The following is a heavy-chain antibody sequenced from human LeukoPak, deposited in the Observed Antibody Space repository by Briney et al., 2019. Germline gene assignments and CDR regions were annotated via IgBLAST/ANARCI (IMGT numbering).Heavy chain of an antibody. Sequence: SETLSLTCAVYGGSFSGYYWSWLRQPPRKGLAWIGEINHSGSTNYNPSLTKRVTISVDTSKNQVSLKLSSVTGADTAVYYCSRIYGDYVYYFDDWGQGTLVTVSS. CDR3: SRIYGDYVYYFDD. V-gene: IGHV4-34*01. D-gene: IGHD4-17*01. CDR1: GGSFSGYY. CDR2: INHSGST. J-gene: IGHJ4*02.